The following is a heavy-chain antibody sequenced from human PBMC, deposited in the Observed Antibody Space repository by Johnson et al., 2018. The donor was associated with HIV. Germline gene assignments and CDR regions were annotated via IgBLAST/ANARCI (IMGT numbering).Heavy chain of an antibody. J-gene: IGHJ3*02. Sequence: EVHLVESGGGLVQPGGSLRLSCAASGFTVSSNYMSWVRQAPGKGLEWVSVIYSGGSTYYADSVKGTFTISRDNSKNTLYLQMNSLRAEDTAVYYCASSHTAAAGIPRWAFDIWGQGTMVTVSS. CDR2: IYSGGST. V-gene: IGHV3-66*01. CDR1: GFTVSSNY. CDR3: ASSHTAAAGIPRWAFDI. D-gene: IGHD6-13*01.